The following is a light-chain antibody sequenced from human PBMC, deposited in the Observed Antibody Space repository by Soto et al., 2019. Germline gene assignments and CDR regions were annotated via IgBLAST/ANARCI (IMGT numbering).Light chain of an antibody. J-gene: IGLJ3*02. CDR3: SSYTSSSTRV. CDR1: SSDVGRYNY. CDR2: EVS. Sequence: QSALTQPASVSGSPGQSITISCTGTSSDVGRYNYVSGYQQHPGKAPKLMIYEVSNRPSGVSKRFSGSKSGNTASLTISGLQAEDEGDYYCSSYTSSSTRVFGGGTKLTVL. V-gene: IGLV2-14*01.